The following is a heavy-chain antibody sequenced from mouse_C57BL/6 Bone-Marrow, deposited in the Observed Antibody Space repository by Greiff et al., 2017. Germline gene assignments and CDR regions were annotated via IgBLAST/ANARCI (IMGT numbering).Heavy chain of an antibody. CDR3: ARKDLGYYYAMDY. V-gene: IGHV5-6*01. CDR1: GFTFSSYG. CDR2: ISSGGSYT. J-gene: IGHJ4*01. Sequence: EVQLVESGGDLVKPGGSLKLSCAASGFTFSSYGMSWVRQTPDKRLEWVATISSGGSYTYYPDSVKGRFTISRDNAKNTLYLQMSSRKSEDTAMYYCARKDLGYYYAMDYWGQGTSVTVSS.